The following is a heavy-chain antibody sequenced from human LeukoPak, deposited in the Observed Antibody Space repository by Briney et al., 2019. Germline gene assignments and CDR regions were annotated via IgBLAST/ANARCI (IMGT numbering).Heavy chain of an antibody. Sequence: ASVKVSCKASGYTFTGYYMHWVRQAPGQGLEWMGWINPNSGGTNYAQKFQGWVTMTRDTSISTAYMELSRLRSDDTAVYYCARGRSYCSGGSCYPTNWSDPWGQGTLVTVSS. CDR3: ARGRSYCSGGSCYPTNWSDP. V-gene: IGHV1-2*04. D-gene: IGHD2-15*01. J-gene: IGHJ5*02. CDR2: INPNSGGT. CDR1: GYTFTGYY.